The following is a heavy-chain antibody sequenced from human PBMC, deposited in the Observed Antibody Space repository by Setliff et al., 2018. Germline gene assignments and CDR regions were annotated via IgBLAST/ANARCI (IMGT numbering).Heavy chain of an antibody. CDR3: ARDRADSSWQSDY. Sequence: GSLRLSCAASGSTFTSYWMSWVRQAPGKGLEWVANIKQDGSETYYVDSVKGRFTISRDNAKNSLYLQMNSLRAEGTAVYYCARDRADSSWQSDYRGQGTLVTVSS. D-gene: IGHD6-13*01. J-gene: IGHJ4*02. CDR1: GSTFTSYW. V-gene: IGHV3-7*05. CDR2: IKQDGSET.